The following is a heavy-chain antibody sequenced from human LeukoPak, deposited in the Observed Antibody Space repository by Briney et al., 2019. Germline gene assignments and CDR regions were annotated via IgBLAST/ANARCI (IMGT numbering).Heavy chain of an antibody. Sequence: ASVKVSCKASGYTFTSYDINWVRQATGQGLEWMGWMNPNSGNTGYAQKFQGRVTITRNTSISTAYMELSSLKSEDTAVYYCARGDRGTAAGNNWFNPWGQGTLVTVSS. CDR1: GYTFTSYD. V-gene: IGHV1-8*03. J-gene: IGHJ5*02. CDR2: MNPNSGNT. CDR3: ARGDRGTAAGNNWFNP. D-gene: IGHD6-13*01.